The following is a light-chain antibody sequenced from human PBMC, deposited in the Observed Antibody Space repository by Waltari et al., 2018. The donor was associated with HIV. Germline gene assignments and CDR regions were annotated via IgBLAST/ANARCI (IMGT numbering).Light chain of an antibody. Sequence: HSALTQPASVSGSPGQSITISCTGTSSDLGDYPSVSWYQQRSGKGPKLIIYEVSTRSSGVSLRFSGSKSGNTASLTVSGLQLEDEGDYYCSSYSGSDTLVVFGGGTKLTVL. V-gene: IGLV2-14*01. CDR3: SSYSGSDTLVV. CDR2: EVS. CDR1: SSDLGDYPS. J-gene: IGLJ2*01.